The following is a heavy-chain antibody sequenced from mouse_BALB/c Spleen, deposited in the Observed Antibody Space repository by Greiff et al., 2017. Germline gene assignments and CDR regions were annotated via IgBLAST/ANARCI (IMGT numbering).Heavy chain of an antibody. Sequence: VQLQESGAELAKPGASVKMSCKASGYTFTSYWMHWVKQRPGQGLEWIGYINPSTGYTEYNQKFKDKATLTADKSSSTAYMQLSSLTSEDSAVYYCARGERITTVRVGFAYWGQGTLVTVSA. CDR2: INPSTGYT. D-gene: IGHD1-1*01. J-gene: IGHJ3*01. V-gene: IGHV1-7*01. CDR3: ARGERITTVRVGFAY. CDR1: GYTFTSYW.